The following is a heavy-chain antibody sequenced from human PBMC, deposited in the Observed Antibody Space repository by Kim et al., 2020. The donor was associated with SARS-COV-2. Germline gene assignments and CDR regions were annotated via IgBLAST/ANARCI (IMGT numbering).Heavy chain of an antibody. Sequence: GGSLRLSCAASGFTFSSYAMHWVRQAPGKGLEWVAVISYDGSNKYYADSVKGRFTISRDNSKNTLYLQMNSLRAEDTAGYYCARDPDYYDSSGPFDYWG. D-gene: IGHD3-22*01. CDR3: ARDPDYYDSSGPFDY. CDR1: GFTFSSYA. J-gene: IGHJ4*01. CDR2: ISYDGSNK. V-gene: IGHV3-30*04.